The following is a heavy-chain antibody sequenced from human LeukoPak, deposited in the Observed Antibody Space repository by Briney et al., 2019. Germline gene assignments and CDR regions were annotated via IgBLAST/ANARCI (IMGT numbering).Heavy chain of an antibody. CDR2: IYYSGST. D-gene: IGHD5-18*01. CDR1: GGSISSSSYY. CDR3: ASDSGYNYGRGY. J-gene: IGHJ4*02. Sequence: SETLSLTCTVSGGSISSSSYYWGWIRQPPGKGLEWIGSIYYSGSTYYNPSLKSRVTISVDTSKNQFSLKLSSVTAADTAVYYCASDSGYNYGRGYWGQGTLVTVSS. V-gene: IGHV4-39*07.